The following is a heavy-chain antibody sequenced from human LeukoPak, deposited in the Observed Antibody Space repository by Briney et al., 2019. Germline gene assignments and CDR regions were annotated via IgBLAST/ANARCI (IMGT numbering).Heavy chain of an antibody. CDR2: IIPILGIA. V-gene: IGHV1-69*04. D-gene: IGHD6-13*01. CDR1: GGTFSSYA. Sequence: PMASVTVTCKASGGTFSSYAISWVRQAPGQGLEWMGRIIPILGIANYAQKFQGRVTITADKSTSTAYMELSSLRSEDTAVYYCAREKIAAAGLFDYWGQGTLVTVSS. CDR3: AREKIAAAGLFDY. J-gene: IGHJ4*02.